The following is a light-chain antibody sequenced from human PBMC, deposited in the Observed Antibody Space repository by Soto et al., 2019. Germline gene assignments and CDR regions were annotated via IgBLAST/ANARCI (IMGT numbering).Light chain of an antibody. CDR1: SSDVGGYNY. Sequence: QSVLTQPRSVSGSPGQSVTISCTGTSSDVGGYNYVSWYQHHPGKAPEVIIYEVSKRPSGVPDRFSGSKSGNTASLTVSGLQAEDEADYYCSSYAGSNNLVFGGGTKLTVL. J-gene: IGLJ2*01. V-gene: IGLV2-8*01. CDR3: SSYAGSNNLV. CDR2: EVS.